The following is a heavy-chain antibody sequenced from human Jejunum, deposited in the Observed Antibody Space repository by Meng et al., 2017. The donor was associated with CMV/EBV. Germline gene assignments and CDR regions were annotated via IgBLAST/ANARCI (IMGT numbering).Heavy chain of an antibody. CDR1: GFTLSNYW. CDR3: ARDKRRYYYGMDV. D-gene: IGHD1-1*01. J-gene: IGHJ6*02. V-gene: IGHV3-74*01. CDR2: INGDGSFI. Sequence: SGFTLSNYWIHWVRQAPGKGLVWVSRINGDGSFIRYAESVKGRFTISRDNAENSLYLQMNSLRAEDTAVYYCARDKRRYYYGMDVWGQGTTVTVSS.